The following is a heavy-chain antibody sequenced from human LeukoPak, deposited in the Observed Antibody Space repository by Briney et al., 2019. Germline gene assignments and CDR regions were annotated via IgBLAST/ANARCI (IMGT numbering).Heavy chain of an antibody. D-gene: IGHD4-17*01. J-gene: IGHJ4*02. V-gene: IGHV4-39*07. CDR1: GGSISSSSYY. CDR3: ARLSYGDPSP. Sequence: PSETLSLTCTVSGGSISSSSYYWGWIRQPPGKGLEWIGSIYYSGSTYYNPSLKSRVTISVDTSKNQFSLKLSSVTAADTAVYYCARLSYGDPSPWGQGTLVTVSS. CDR2: IYYSGST.